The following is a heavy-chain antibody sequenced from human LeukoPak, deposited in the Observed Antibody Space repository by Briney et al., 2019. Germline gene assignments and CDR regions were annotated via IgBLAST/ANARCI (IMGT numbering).Heavy chain of an antibody. V-gene: IGHV3-23*01. CDR2: ISGSGGST. CDR3: ATAGIVGATEIDY. Sequence: GSLRLSCAASGFTFSSYAMSLVRQAPGKGLEWVLAISGSGGSTYYADSVKGRFTISRDNSKNTLYLQMNSLRAEDAAVYYCATAGIVGATEIDYWGQGTLVTVSS. CDR1: GFTFSSYA. D-gene: IGHD1-26*01. J-gene: IGHJ4*02.